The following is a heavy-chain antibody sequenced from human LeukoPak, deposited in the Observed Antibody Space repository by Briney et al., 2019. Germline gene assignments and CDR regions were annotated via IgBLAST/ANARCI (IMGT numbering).Heavy chain of an antibody. V-gene: IGHV3-66*02. CDR3: ARDSTTVTTDY. CDR2: IYSGGTT. Sequence: GGSLRLSCTASGFTVSSNYMSWVHQAPGKGLEWVSVIYSGGTTYYADSVKGRFTISRDNSKNTLYLQMNSLRAEDTAVYYCARDSTTVTTDYWGQGTLVTVSS. CDR1: GFTVSSNY. D-gene: IGHD4-17*01. J-gene: IGHJ4*02.